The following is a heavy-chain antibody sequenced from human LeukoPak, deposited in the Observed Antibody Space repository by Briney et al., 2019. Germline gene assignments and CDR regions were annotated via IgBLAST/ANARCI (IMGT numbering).Heavy chain of an antibody. CDR1: RFTFTSYA. J-gene: IGHJ3*02. D-gene: IGHD3-22*01. Sequence: PGGSLRLSCAASRFTFTSYALTWVRQAPGKGLVWVSRINSDGSSTSYADSVKGRFTISRDNAKNTLYLQMNSLRAEDTAVYYCARDQYYYDSSGYFDAFDIWGQGTMVTVSS. CDR2: INSDGSST. V-gene: IGHV3-74*01. CDR3: ARDQYYYDSSGYFDAFDI.